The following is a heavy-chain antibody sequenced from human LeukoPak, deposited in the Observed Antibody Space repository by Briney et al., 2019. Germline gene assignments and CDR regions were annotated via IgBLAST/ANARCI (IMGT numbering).Heavy chain of an antibody. CDR1: GFTFSNYG. Sequence: PGRSLRLSRAASGFTFSNYGMHWVRQAPGKGLEWVAVIWYDGSNKYYADSVKGRFTISRDNSKNTVYLQMNSLRAEDTAVYYCASHCSSTCERGDYWGQGTLVTVSS. J-gene: IGHJ4*02. CDR2: IWYDGSNK. D-gene: IGHD2-2*01. CDR3: ASHCSSTCERGDY. V-gene: IGHV3-33*01.